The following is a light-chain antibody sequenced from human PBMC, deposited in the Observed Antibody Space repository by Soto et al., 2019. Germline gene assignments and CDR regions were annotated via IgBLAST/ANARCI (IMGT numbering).Light chain of an antibody. CDR2: GAS. J-gene: IGKJ1*01. CDR1: QSVSNRY. CDR3: QQYDSSPRT. V-gene: IGKV3-20*01. Sequence: EIVLTQSPGTLSLSPGERVTLSCRASQSVSNRYLAWYQQKPGQAPRLLIHGASSRATGITDRFSGSGSGTDFTLTISRLEPEDFAVYYCQQYDSSPRTFGQGTKVEVK.